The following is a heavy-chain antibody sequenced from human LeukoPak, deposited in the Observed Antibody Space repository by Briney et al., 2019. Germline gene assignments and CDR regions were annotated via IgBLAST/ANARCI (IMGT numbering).Heavy chain of an antibody. CDR2: MNPNSGNT. CDR1: GYTFTSYD. Sequence: GASVKVSCKASGYTFTSYDINWVRQATGQGLEWMGWMNPNSGNTGYAQKFQGRVTITRNTSISTAYMELSSLRSEDTAVYYCARGSLYRRYFDYWGQGTLVTVSS. J-gene: IGHJ4*02. CDR3: ARGSLYRRYFDY. D-gene: IGHD4-11*01. V-gene: IGHV1-8*03.